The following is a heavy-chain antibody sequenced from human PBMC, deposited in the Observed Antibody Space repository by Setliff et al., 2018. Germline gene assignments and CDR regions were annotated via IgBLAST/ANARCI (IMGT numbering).Heavy chain of an antibody. J-gene: IGHJ5*02. CDR1: GYTFTDYS. Sequence: ASVKVSCKASGYTFTDYSIHWVRQAPGQGLDWVGWINPNTGVTKHAEKFQGRITMTRDTSISTAYMELSRLRSDDTAVYSCARSRLYGGWFDPWGQGTLVTVSS. D-gene: IGHD4-17*01. V-gene: IGHV1-2*02. CDR2: INPNTGVT. CDR3: ARSRLYGGWFDP.